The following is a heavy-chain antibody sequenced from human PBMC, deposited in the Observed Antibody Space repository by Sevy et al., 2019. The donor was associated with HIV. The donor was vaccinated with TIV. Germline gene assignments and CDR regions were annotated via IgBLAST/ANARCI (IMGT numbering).Heavy chain of an antibody. V-gene: IGHV3-30-3*01. Sequence: GGSLRLSCAASGFTFSSYAMHWVRQAPGKGLEWVAVISYDGSNKYYADSVKGRFTISRDNSKNTLYLQMNSLRAEDTAVYYCAGGGAPHWGQRTLVTVSS. J-gene: IGHJ4*02. CDR3: AGGGAPH. D-gene: IGHD3-16*01. CDR2: ISYDGSNK. CDR1: GFTFSSYA.